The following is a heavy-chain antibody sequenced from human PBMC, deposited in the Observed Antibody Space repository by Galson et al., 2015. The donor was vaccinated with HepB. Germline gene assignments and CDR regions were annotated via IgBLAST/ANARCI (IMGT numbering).Heavy chain of an antibody. CDR3: PRVVRAGAPYFDY. Sequence: SVKVSCKGSGYTFINYDIAWVRQAPGQGLEWMGWIRPSNGNTNYAQKFQGRVTMTTDTSTSTAYMELRSLRSDDTAMYYCPRVVRAGAPYFDYWGQGTLVSVSS. J-gene: IGHJ4*02. V-gene: IGHV1-18*01. D-gene: IGHD4-23*01. CDR1: GYTFINYD. CDR2: IRPSNGNT.